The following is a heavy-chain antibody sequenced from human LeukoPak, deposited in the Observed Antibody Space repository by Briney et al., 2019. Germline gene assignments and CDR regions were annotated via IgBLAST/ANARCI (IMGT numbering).Heavy chain of an antibody. CDR2: ISAYNGNT. CDR1: GYTFTSYG. D-gene: IGHD2-2*01. Sequence: ASVKVPCKASGYTFTSYGISWVRQAPGQGLEWMGWISAYNGNTNYAQKLQGRVTMTTDTSTSTAYMELRSLRSDDTAVYYCARGADIVVVPAAISGFDWFDPWGQGTLVTVSS. CDR3: ARGADIVVVPAAISGFDWFDP. J-gene: IGHJ5*02. V-gene: IGHV1-18*01.